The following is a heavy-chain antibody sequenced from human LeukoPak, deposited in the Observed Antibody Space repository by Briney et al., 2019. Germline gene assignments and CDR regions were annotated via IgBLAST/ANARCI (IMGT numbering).Heavy chain of an antibody. D-gene: IGHD3-10*01. Sequence: GGSLRLSCAASGFTFSSYDMHWVRQATGKGLEWVSAIGTAGDTYYPGSVKGRFTISRENAKNSLYLQMNSLRAGDTAVYYCARENMVRASKAMDVWGQGTTVTVSS. CDR2: IGTAGDT. CDR3: ARENMVRASKAMDV. CDR1: GFTFSSYD. J-gene: IGHJ6*02. V-gene: IGHV3-13*01.